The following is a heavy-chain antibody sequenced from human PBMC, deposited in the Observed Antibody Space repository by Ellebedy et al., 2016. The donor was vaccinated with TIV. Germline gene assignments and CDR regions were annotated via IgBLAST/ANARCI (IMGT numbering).Heavy chain of an antibody. Sequence: GGSLRLSCAASGFTFRNYAMSWVRQAPGKGLEWVSGISAGGNTYYADSVKGRFTISRNDSKNTLYLQMNSLGAEDTANYYCAREAGTSGWYSGFQHWGQGTLVTVS. CDR2: ISAGGNT. CDR1: GFTFRNYA. D-gene: IGHD6-19*01. V-gene: IGHV3-23*01. CDR3: AREAGTSGWYSGFQH. J-gene: IGHJ1*01.